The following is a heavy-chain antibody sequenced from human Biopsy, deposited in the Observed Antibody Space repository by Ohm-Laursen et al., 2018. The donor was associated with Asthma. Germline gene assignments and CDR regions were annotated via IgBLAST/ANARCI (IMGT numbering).Heavy chain of an antibody. J-gene: IGHJ4*02. Sequence: ASVKVSCKSLGGTFNTYVIGWVRQAPGQGLGWMGVINSVFGTTTYPQKFQDRVTVTVDDSTSTVYMELSSLRSEDTAVYYFARKAGSCISRTCYSLDFWGQGTLVTVSS. CDR2: INSVFGTT. V-gene: IGHV1-69*13. D-gene: IGHD2-2*01. CDR1: GGTFNTYV. CDR3: ARKAGSCISRTCYSLDF.